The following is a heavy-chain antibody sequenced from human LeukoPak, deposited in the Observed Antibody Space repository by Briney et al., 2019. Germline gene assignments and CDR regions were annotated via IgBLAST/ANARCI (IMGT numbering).Heavy chain of an antibody. CDR1: GYTFTSFY. Sequence: GASVKVSCKASGYTFTSFYMHWVRQAPGQELEWMGILNPSGGSTSYAQKFQGRVTMTRDTSTSTVYMELSSLRSEDTAVYYCARGYGSGRYYYGMDVWGKGTTVTVSS. CDR2: LNPSGGST. V-gene: IGHV1-46*01. D-gene: IGHD3-10*01. CDR3: ARGYGSGRYYYGMDV. J-gene: IGHJ6*04.